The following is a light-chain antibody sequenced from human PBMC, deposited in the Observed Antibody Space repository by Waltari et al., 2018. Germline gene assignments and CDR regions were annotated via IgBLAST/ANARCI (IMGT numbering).Light chain of an antibody. CDR3: QSYDTSEIVL. Sequence: QSGLTQPPSVAGAPGQRITISCTGSSSNIGAGYDVHWYQLFPGTAPKLLISANMSRPLGVPDRFSGSRSGTSASLAITGLQADDEAYYYCQSYDTSEIVLFGGGTKVTVL. J-gene: IGLJ3*02. CDR1: SSNIGAGYD. CDR2: ANM. V-gene: IGLV1-40*01.